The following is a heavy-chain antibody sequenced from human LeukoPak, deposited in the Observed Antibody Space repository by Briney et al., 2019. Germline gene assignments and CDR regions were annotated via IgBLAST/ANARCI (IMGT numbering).Heavy chain of an antibody. CDR2: IRDSGSST. J-gene: IGHJ4*02. Sequence: GGSLRLSCAASGFTFSSYAMSWVRQAPGKGLEWVSAIRDSGSSTHYADSVKGRFTTSRDNSKNTLFLQMNSLRAEDTAIYYCAKYGPQDSGSSHFDYWGQGALVTVSS. CDR1: GFTFSSYA. D-gene: IGHD1-26*01. CDR3: AKYGPQDSGSSHFDY. V-gene: IGHV3-23*01.